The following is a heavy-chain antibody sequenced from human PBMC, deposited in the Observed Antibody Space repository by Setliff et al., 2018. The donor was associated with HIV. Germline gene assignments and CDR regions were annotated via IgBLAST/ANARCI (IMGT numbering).Heavy chain of an antibody. CDR1: GYNFNNFG. J-gene: IGHJ3*01. D-gene: IGHD3-9*01. CDR3: AREAPRYATGAFDF. V-gene: IGHV1-18*01. Sequence: ASEKVSCKSSGYNFNNFGVSWVRQAPGQGLEWLGYINGYNSKTRYSPRLQGRITLTTDTSTNTVYLELRSLISDDTAIYYCAREAPRYATGAFDFWGQGTMVTVSS. CDR2: INGYNSKT.